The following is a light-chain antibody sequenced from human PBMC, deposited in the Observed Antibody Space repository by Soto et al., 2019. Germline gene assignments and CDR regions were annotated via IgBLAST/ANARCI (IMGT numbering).Light chain of an antibody. CDR1: SSDVGGYNY. CDR2: DVS. J-gene: IGLJ1*01. V-gene: IGLV2-14*01. CDR3: SSYLSSSTPYV. Sequence: QSALTQPASVSGSPGQSITISCNGTSSDVGGYNYVSWYQQHPGKAPKLMIYDVSNRPSGVSNRFSGSKSGNTASLTISGLQAEDEADYYCSSYLSSSTPYVFGTGTKVTVL.